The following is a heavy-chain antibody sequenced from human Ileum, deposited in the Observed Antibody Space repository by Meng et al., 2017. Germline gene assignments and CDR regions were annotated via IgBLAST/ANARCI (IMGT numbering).Heavy chain of an antibody. CDR1: VGFISTTNYY. Sequence: MELQESGPGLLNPSEPLSLTCTVYVGFISTTNYYWGWIRQPPGRGLEWIGTLYSSGSAFYNPALEGRVTTSIDTSRNQFSLKLNSVSAADTAVYYCARKMSGTMLDFWGPGTLVTVSS. CDR2: LYSSGSA. D-gene: IGHD1-1*01. J-gene: IGHJ4*02. CDR3: ARKMSGTMLDF. V-gene: IGHV4-39*07.